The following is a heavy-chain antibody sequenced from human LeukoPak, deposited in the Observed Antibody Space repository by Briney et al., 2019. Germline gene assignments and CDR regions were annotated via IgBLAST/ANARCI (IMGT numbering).Heavy chain of an antibody. Sequence: SETLSLTCTVSGGSISSYYWSWIRQPPGKGLEWIAYIYYSGSTNYNPSLKSRVSISVDTSKNQFSLKLTSVTAADTAVYYCARGRGLSGGFDLWGQGTLLTVSS. CDR2: IYYSGST. D-gene: IGHD3-10*01. CDR1: GGSISSYY. J-gene: IGHJ5*02. CDR3: ARGRGLSGGFDL. V-gene: IGHV4-59*01.